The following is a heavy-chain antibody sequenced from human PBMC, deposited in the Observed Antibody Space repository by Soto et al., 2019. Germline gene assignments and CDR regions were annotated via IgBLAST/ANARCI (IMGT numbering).Heavy chain of an antibody. Sequence: EVQLVESGGGLVQPGGSHRLSCAASGFSFINAWMSWVRQAPGKGLEWVGRIKSTTDGGTTDYAASVQGRFTISRDDSKNILVLQMNGLNTEDTGVYYCAGAIAVLTTPEYLQHWGQGTLVTVSS. CDR2: IKSTTDGGTT. J-gene: IGHJ1*01. D-gene: IGHD4-17*01. CDR1: GFSFINAW. CDR3: AGAIAVLTTPEYLQH. V-gene: IGHV3-15*01.